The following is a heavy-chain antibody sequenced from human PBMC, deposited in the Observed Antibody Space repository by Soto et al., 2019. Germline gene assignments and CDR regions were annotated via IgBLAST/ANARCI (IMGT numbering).Heavy chain of an antibody. D-gene: IGHD3-9*01. CDR2: IYYSGST. Sequence: ASETLSLTCTVSGGSISSYYWSWIRQPPGKGLEWIGYIYYSGSTNYNPSLKSRVTISVDTSKSQFSLKLSSVTAADTAVYYCARVSYDILTGSPTYFDYWGQGTLVTVSS. J-gene: IGHJ4*02. CDR1: GGSISSYY. CDR3: ARVSYDILTGSPTYFDY. V-gene: IGHV4-59*01.